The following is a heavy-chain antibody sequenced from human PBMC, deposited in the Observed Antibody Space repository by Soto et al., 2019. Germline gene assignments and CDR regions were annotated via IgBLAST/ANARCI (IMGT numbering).Heavy chain of an antibody. CDR3: AHRPRGYSYHFDY. Sequence: QITLKESGPTLVKPTQTLTLTCTFFGFSLTTRGVGVGWIRQPPGKALEWLALIYWDDDEGYSPSLKSRLTITKDTSKNQVVLTMINMDPVDTATYYCAHRPRGYSYHFDYWGQGTLVTVSS. CDR1: GFSLTTRGVG. CDR2: IYWDDDE. J-gene: IGHJ4*02. D-gene: IGHD5-18*01. V-gene: IGHV2-5*02.